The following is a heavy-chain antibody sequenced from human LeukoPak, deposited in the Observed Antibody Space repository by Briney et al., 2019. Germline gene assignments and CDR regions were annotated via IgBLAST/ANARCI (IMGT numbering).Heavy chain of an antibody. J-gene: IGHJ4*02. CDR3: AKPILTAFGYFDY. CDR2: ISGSGGST. Sequence: GGSLRLSCAASGFTFSSYAMSWVRQAPGKGLEWVSAISGSGGSTFYADSVKGRYTISRDNSKNTLYLQMNSLRAEDTAVYYCAKPILTAFGYFDYWGQGTLVTVSS. CDR1: GFTFSSYA. D-gene: IGHD3-9*01. V-gene: IGHV3-23*01.